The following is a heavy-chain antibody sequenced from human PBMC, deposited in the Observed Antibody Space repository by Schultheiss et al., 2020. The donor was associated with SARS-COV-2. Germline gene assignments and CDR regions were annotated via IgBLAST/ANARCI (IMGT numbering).Heavy chain of an antibody. Sequence: GGSLRLSCEASGFSFSDFGMHWVRQAPGKGLEWVAVIWYDGSSKYYADSVKGRFTVSRDNAKNSLYLQMNSLRAEDTAVYYCARDPGNSISWYRPEAFDVWGQGTLVTVSS. V-gene: IGHV3-33*08. D-gene: IGHD6-13*01. CDR2: IWYDGSSK. CDR1: GFSFSDFG. CDR3: ARDPGNSISWYRPEAFDV. J-gene: IGHJ3*01.